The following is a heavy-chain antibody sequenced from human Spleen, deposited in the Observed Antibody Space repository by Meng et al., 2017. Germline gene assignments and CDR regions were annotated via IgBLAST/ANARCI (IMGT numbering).Heavy chain of an antibody. Sequence: ASVKVSCKASGYTFTGYYIHWVRQAPGQGLEWMGWINPNSGGTNYAQKFQGRVTMTRDTSISTAYMELSRLRSDDTAVYYCARLWSPYYYDSSGYVPFDYWGQGKLVNVAS. V-gene: IGHV1-2*02. CDR3: ARLWSPYYYDSSGYVPFDY. CDR1: GYTFTGYY. D-gene: IGHD3-22*01. CDR2: INPNSGGT. J-gene: IGHJ4*02.